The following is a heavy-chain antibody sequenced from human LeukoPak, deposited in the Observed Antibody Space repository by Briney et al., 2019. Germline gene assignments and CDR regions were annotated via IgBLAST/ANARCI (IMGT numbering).Heavy chain of an antibody. V-gene: IGHV3-23*01. CDR1: GFTFSSYA. CDR2: ISGSGGST. D-gene: IGHD6-19*01. Sequence: GGSLRLSCAASGFTFSSYAMSWVRQAPGKGLEWVSGISGSGGSTNYADSVKGRFTISRDNSKNTLYLQMNSLKAEDTAVYYCAKEGLWSSNGLPFDYWGQGTLVTVSS. J-gene: IGHJ4*02. CDR3: AKEGLWSSNGLPFDY.